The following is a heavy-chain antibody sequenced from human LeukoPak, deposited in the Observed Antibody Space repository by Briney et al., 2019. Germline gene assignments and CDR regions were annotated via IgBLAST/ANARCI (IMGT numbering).Heavy chain of an antibody. CDR3: AGLHFASAEEFGP. V-gene: IGHV4-59*08. CDR1: GSSISGHY. D-gene: IGHD6-25*01. CDR2: IYSSGNI. Sequence: SETLSLTCSVSGSSISGHYWSGIRQPPGKGLEWIGYIYSSGNILYNPFLKSRVTLSLDTFNNQISLSLTSVTAADTAVYFCAGLHFASAEEFGPWGQGTLVTVSS. J-gene: IGHJ5*02.